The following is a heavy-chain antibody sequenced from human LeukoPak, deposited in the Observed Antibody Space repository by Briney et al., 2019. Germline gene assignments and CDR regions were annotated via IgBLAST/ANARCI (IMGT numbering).Heavy chain of an antibody. J-gene: IGHJ4*02. V-gene: IGHV1-2*02. CDR2: IDPNSGGT. CDR1: GYTFTGYY. Sequence: ASVKVSCKASGYTFTGYYMHWVRQAPGQGLEWMGWIDPNSGGTNYAQKFQGRVTMTRDTSISTAYMELSRLRSDDTAVYYCARDLVVPYYHGSGSSIVPYYWGQGTLVTVSS. D-gene: IGHD3-10*01. CDR3: ARDLVVPYYHGSGSSIVPYY.